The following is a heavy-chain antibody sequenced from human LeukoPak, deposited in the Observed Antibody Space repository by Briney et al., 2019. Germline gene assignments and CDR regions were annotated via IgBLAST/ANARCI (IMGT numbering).Heavy chain of an antibody. CDR2: ISAYNGNT. CDR1: GYTFTSYG. Sequence: ASVKVSCKASGYTFTSYGISWVRQAPGQGLEWMRWISAYNGNTNYAQKLQGRVTMTTDTSTSTAYMELRSLRSDDTAVYYCARDDPYTAMGDSDYWGQGTLVTVSS. D-gene: IGHD5-18*01. V-gene: IGHV1-18*01. CDR3: ARDDPYTAMGDSDY. J-gene: IGHJ4*02.